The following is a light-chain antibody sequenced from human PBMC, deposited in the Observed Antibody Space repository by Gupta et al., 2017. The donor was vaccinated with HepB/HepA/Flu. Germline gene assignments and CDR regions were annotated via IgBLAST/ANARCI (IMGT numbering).Light chain of an antibody. CDR1: RSDVGIY. CDR3: SSYKRSETGV. J-gene: IGLJ3*02. Sequence: QSALTQPASVSVSPGQSITMSCTGIRSDVGIYVSWYQQYTGTYPKLMIYSVTNRPSGVSKRGSGYKSGNKAYLHISGLQAEDEGDSYCSSYKRSETGVGGGGTKLTVL. CDR2: SVT. V-gene: IGLV2-14*03.